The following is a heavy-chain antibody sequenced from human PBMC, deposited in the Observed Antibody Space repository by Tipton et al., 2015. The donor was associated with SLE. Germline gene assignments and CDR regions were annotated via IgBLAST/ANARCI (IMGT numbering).Heavy chain of an antibody. CDR2: IHYTGTP. V-gene: IGHV4-59*01. D-gene: IGHD6-6*01. J-gene: IGHJ4*02. CDR3: ASGLGSYSSSYFDY. CDR1: GGSLTHYY. Sequence: TLSLTCTVSGGSLTHYYWNWIRQSPGKGLEWLGYIHYTGTPYYKPSLKSRIAMSVDTSSNQLSLRLTSLTPADTAVYYCASGLGSYSSSYFDYWGQGTLVTVSS.